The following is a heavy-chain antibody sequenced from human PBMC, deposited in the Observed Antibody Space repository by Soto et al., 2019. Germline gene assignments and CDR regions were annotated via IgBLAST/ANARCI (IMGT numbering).Heavy chain of an antibody. J-gene: IGHJ3*02. D-gene: IGHD3-22*01. CDR1: GGSTNYFY. CDR3: ARKYYDGSGYYVDAFDI. CDR2: IFYTGIT. Sequence: PSETLSLTCTVSGGSTNYFYWSWIRQSPGKRLEWIGNIFYTGITNYNFSPKSRVTISIDTSKNQFSLRLSSVTAADTAVYYCARKYYDGSGYYVDAFDIWGQGTMVTVSS. V-gene: IGHV4-59*01.